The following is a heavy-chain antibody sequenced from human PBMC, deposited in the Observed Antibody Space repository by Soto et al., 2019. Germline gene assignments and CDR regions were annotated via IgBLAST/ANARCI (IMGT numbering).Heavy chain of an antibody. V-gene: IGHV3-74*01. D-gene: IGHD7-27*01. CDR1: GFTFSNNW. CDR2: INGDGSRT. J-gene: IGHJ5*02. Sequence: VQLVESGGGLVQPGGSLRLSCAASGFTFSNNWMHWVRQAPGKGLVWVSRINGDGSRTNYADSVRGRFTISRDNAKNTLFLQMNSLRAEDTAVYYCATVGTGCYNWLDPWGQGTLVTVSS. CDR3: ATVGTGCYNWLDP.